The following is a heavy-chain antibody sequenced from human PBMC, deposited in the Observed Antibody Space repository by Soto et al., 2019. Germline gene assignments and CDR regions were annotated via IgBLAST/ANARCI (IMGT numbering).Heavy chain of an antibody. J-gene: IGHJ6*02. Sequence: PGGSLRLSCVASGFTFRSYEMNWVRQAPGKGLEWVSYISSSGSSIYYPDSVKGRFTISRDNAKNSLYLQMNSLRAEDTAVYYCARESCSSSSCSTRYGMDVWGQGTTVTVSS. CDR1: GFTFRSYE. V-gene: IGHV3-48*03. CDR2: ISSSGSSI. D-gene: IGHD2-2*01. CDR3: ARESCSSSSCSTRYGMDV.